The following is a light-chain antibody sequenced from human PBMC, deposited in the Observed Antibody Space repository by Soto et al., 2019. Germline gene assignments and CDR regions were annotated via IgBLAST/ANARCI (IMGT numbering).Light chain of an antibody. CDR2: AAS. CDR1: QGIRNF. Sequence: DIQMTQSPTSLSASVGDRVTITCRASQGIRNFVAWYQQKPGKAPKLLIYAASTLQSGVPSRFSGSGSGTDFTLTINRPQPEDVATYSCPKYSSVPVFGPGTKVEIK. V-gene: IGKV1-27*01. CDR3: PKYSSVPV. J-gene: IGKJ3*01.